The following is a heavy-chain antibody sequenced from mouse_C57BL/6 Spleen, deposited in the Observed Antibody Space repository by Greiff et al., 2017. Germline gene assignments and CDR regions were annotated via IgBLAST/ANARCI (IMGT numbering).Heavy chain of an antibody. CDR2: INPNNGGT. V-gene: IGHV1-18*01. D-gene: IGHD1-1*01. CDR1: GYTFTDYN. Sequence: DVQLQESGPELVKPGASVKIPCKASGYTFTDYNMDWVKQSHGKSLEWIGDINPNNGGTIYNQKFKGKATLTVDKSSSTAYMELRSLTSEDTAVYYCARRGYYYGSSSYWYFDVWGTGTTVTVSS. CDR3: ARRGYYYGSSSYWYFDV. J-gene: IGHJ1*03.